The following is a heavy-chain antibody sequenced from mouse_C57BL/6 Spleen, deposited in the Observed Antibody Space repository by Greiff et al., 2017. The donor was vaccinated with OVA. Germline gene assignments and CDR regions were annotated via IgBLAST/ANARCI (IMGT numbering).Heavy chain of an antibody. Sequence: QVQLQQSGAELMKPGASVKLSCKASGYTFTDYCIEWVKQSPGHGLEWIGEILPESGSTNYNEKFKGKATFTADTSSSTAYMQLRSLTTEDSAIYYCSIYPYYYGSRPHWYFDVWGKGTTVTVSS. CDR3: SIYPYYYGSRPHWYFDV. CDR1: GYTFTDYC. V-gene: IGHV1-9*01. D-gene: IGHD1-1*01. CDR2: ILPESGST. J-gene: IGHJ1*03.